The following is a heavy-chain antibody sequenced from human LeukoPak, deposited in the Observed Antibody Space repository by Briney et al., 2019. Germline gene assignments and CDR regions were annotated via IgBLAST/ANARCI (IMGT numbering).Heavy chain of an antibody. CDR2: VIPIFGTA. CDR3: ARYAVPAAPYYYYYYMDV. J-gene: IGHJ6*03. D-gene: IGHD2-2*01. CDR1: GGTFSSYA. V-gene: IGHV1-69*13. Sequence: SVKVSCKASGGTFSSYAISWVRQAPGQGLEWMGGVIPIFGTANYAQKFQGRVTITADESTSTAYMELSSLRSEDTAVYYCARYAVPAAPYYYYYYMDVWGKGTTVTVSS.